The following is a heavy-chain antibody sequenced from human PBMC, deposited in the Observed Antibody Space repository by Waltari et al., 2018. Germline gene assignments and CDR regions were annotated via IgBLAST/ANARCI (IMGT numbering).Heavy chain of an antibody. CDR1: GYTFTGYY. CDR3: ARVVFRTDARCYYDFWSGYYTRGNHYYYMDV. Sequence: QVQLVQSGAEVKKPGASVKVSCKASGYTFTGYYMHWVRQAPGQGLEWKGWITPNSGGTNYAQKFQGRVTMTRDTSISTAYMELSRLGSDDTAVYYCARVVFRTDARCYYDFWSGYYTRGNHYYYMDVWGKGTTVTVSS. CDR2: ITPNSGGT. V-gene: IGHV1-2*02. D-gene: IGHD3-3*01. J-gene: IGHJ6*03.